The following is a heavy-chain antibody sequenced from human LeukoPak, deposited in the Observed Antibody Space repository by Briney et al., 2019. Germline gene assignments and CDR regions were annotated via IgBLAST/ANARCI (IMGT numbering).Heavy chain of an antibody. CDR3: AKRRYDDTSGYYYFDY. Sequence: PGGSLRLSCVASGFTFSSHGMNWVRQAPGKGLEWVSGIIPSGHTTYYADSVRGRFTISRDNSRNTVYLQMNSLRAEDTAVYFCAKRRYDDTSGYYYFDYWGQGTLVTFSS. V-gene: IGHV3-23*01. J-gene: IGHJ4*02. CDR2: IIPSGHTT. D-gene: IGHD3-22*01. CDR1: GFTFSSHG.